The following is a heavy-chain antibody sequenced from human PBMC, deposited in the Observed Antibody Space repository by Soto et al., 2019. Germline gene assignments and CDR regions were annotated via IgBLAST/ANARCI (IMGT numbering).Heavy chain of an antibody. Sequence: PSETLSLTCAVYGGSFSGYYWNWIRQSPGKGLEWIGEINHSRGSNYNPSLKSRVTISGDTSKNQFSLKLTSVTAMDTAVYYCARGPRYDDILTGYRNPRPVYGMDVWGQGTTVTVSS. CDR2: INHSRGS. CDR1: GGSFSGYY. J-gene: IGHJ6*02. D-gene: IGHD3-9*01. V-gene: IGHV4-34*01. CDR3: ARGPRYDDILTGYRNPRPVYGMDV.